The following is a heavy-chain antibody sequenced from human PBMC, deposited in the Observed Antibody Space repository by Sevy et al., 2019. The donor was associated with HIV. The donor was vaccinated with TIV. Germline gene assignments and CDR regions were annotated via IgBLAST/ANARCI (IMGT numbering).Heavy chain of an antibody. CDR3: ARAPPSITMVRGVIPYYFDD. CDR2: ISSSSSYI. Sequence: GGSLRLSCAASGFTFSSYSMNWVRQAPGKGLEWVSSISSSSSYIYYADSVKGRFTISRDNAKNSLYLQMNSLRAEDTAVYYCARAPPSITMVRGVIPYYFDDWGQGTLVTVSS. CDR1: GFTFSSYS. J-gene: IGHJ4*02. V-gene: IGHV3-21*01. D-gene: IGHD3-10*01.